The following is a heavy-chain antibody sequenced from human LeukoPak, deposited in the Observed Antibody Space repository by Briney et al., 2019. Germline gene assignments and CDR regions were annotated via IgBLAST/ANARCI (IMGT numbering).Heavy chain of an antibody. V-gene: IGHV3-23*01. D-gene: IGHD3-10*01. Sequence: PGGSLRLSCAASGFTFSSYAMSWVRQAPGKGLEWVSAISGSGGSTYYADSVKGRFTISRDNSKNTLYLQMNSLRAEDTAVYYCARDPGSFGELSTTYYYYGMDVWGQGTTVTVSS. J-gene: IGHJ6*02. CDR3: ARDPGSFGELSTTYYYYGMDV. CDR1: GFTFSSYA. CDR2: ISGSGGST.